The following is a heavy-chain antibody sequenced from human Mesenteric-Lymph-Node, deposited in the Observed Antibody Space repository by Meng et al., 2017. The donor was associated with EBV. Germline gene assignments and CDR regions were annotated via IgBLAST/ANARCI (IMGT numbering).Heavy chain of an antibody. CDR2: ISHSGSS. J-gene: IGHJ5*02. CDR3: ARKGDYDLLSCPGLDP. CDR1: CGPLNGYY. V-gene: IGHV4-34*01. Sequence: HWRRGLLKSSETLPLTCAVECGPLNGYYGIWIRQPPGRGLEWIGEISHSGSSNYNASLTSRVTISLDTSKKQFSLNFRSVTAADTAVYYCARKGDYDLLSCPGLDPWGQGTLVTVSS. D-gene: IGHD4-17*01.